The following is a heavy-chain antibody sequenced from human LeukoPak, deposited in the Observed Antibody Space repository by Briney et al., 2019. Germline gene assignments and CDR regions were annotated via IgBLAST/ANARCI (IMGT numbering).Heavy chain of an antibody. V-gene: IGHV3-30*02. CDR2: IHHDGSNK. D-gene: IGHD3-10*01. CDR3: AGGGFGEAYYYYYYMDV. CDR1: GFTFSSYG. Sequence: GGSLRLSCAASGFTFSSYGMHWVRQAPGKGLDWVAFIHHDGSNKYYADSVKGRFTISRDNSKNTLFLQMNSLRAEDTAVYYWAGGGFGEAYYYYYYMDVWGKGTTVTVSS. J-gene: IGHJ6*03.